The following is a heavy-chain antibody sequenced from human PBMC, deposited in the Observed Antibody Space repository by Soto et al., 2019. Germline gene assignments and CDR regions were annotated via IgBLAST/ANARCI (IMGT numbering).Heavy chain of an antibody. V-gene: IGHV3-23*01. J-gene: IGHJ4*02. CDR2: ISISGFVASYT. CDR1: GFTFSNYA. Sequence: GGSLRLSCAASGFTFSNYAMTWVRQAPGQGLEWVSTISISGFVASYTHYADSVKGRFTISRDDSENTLYLHMNSLRAEDTAIYYCAKVLIPNDDMIFDHWGQGTLVTVSS. D-gene: IGHD3-16*01. CDR3: AKVLIPNDDMIFDH.